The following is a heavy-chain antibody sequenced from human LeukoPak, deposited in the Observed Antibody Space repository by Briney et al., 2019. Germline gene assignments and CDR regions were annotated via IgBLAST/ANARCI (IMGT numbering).Heavy chain of an antibody. J-gene: IGHJ4*02. V-gene: IGHV3-23*01. CDR3: AARKVRGVWFYLDY. CDR2: IYDDNT. D-gene: IGHD3-10*01. Sequence: GGSLRLSCAASGFTVSAYAMAWVRQAPGKGLEWVSTIYDDNTYYADSVKGRFAISTDNSKNTLYLQMNGLRVEDTAVYFCAARKVRGVWFYLDYWGQGTLVTVSS. CDR1: GFTVSAYA.